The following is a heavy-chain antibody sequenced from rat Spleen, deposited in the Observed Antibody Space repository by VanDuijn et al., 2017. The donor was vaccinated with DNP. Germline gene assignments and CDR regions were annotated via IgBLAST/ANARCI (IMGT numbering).Heavy chain of an antibody. V-gene: IGHV5S11*01. CDR2: ITSGGGDT. Sequence: EVQLVESGGGLVQPGRSMKLSCGVSGFIFSNYYMAWVRQAPTKGLEWVASITSGGGDTYYRDSVKGRFTISRDNAKSTLYLEMDSLRSEETATYYCARHGATGKTYYFDYWGQGVMVTVSS. D-gene: IGHD1-9*01. CDR3: ARHGATGKTYYFDY. J-gene: IGHJ2*01. CDR1: GFIFSNYY.